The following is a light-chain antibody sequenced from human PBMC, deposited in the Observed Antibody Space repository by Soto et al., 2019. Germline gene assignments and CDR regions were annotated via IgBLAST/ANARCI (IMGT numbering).Light chain of an antibody. V-gene: IGKV1-16*01. CDR3: QQYKSYWT. CDR1: QNINNY. CDR2: VAS. J-gene: IGKJ1*01. Sequence: DIQMTQSPSSLSASVGDRVTITCRASQNINNYLNWYQHKPGKAPKLLIYVASTLQSGVPSRFSGSGSGTEFTLTISSLQPDDFATYYCQQYKSYWTFGQGTKVDIK.